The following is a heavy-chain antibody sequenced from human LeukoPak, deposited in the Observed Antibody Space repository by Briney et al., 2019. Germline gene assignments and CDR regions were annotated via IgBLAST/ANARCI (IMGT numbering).Heavy chain of an antibody. D-gene: IGHD3-10*01. CDR1: GYTFTSYD. CDR3: ARGNPENVLLWFGESTQFDY. J-gene: IGHJ4*02. CDR2: MNPNSGNT. V-gene: IGHV1-8*01. Sequence: ASVKVSCTASGYTFTSYDINWVRQATGQGLEWMGWMNPNSGNTGYAQKFQGRVTMTRNTSISTAYMELSSLRSEDTAVYYCARGNPENVLLWFGESTQFDYWGQGTLVTVSS.